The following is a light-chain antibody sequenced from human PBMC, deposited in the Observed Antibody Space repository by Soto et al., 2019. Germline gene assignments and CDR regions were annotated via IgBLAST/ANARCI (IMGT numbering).Light chain of an antibody. Sequence: EIVLTQSPAILSLSPGERATLSCRASESVRSRLAWYQQKPGQPPRLLIFDASSRATDIPARFSGSGSGTDFTLTISSLEPEDFAVYYCQQRTNWACTFG. CDR3: QQRTNWACT. CDR1: ESVRSR. J-gene: IGKJ3*01. CDR2: DAS. V-gene: IGKV3-11*01.